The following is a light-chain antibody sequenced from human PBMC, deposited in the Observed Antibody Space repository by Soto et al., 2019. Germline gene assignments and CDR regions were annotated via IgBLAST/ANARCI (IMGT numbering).Light chain of an antibody. J-gene: IGLJ2*01. Sequence: QPVLTQSPSASASLGASDKLTCTLSSGHSSYAIAWHQQQPEKGPRYLMKLNSDGSHSKGDGIPDRFSGSSSGAERYLTISSLQSEDEADYYCQTWGTGTVVFGGGTKLTVL. CDR2: LNSDGSH. CDR3: QTWGTGTVV. V-gene: IGLV4-69*01. CDR1: SGHSSYA.